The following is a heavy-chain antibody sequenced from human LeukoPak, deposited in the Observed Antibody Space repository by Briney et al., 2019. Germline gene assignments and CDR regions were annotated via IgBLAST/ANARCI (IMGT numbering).Heavy chain of an antibody. Sequence: SETLSLTCTVSGGSISTTSYYWGWIRQPPGKGLEWIGNTFYNGSTYYNPSLKSRVTISVDTSKNQFSLKLSSVTAADTAVYYCARGVVIAPQTFDYWGQGTLVTVSS. CDR3: ARGVVIAPQTFDY. D-gene: IGHD2-21*01. V-gene: IGHV4-39*07. CDR2: TFYNGST. J-gene: IGHJ4*02. CDR1: GGSISTTSYY.